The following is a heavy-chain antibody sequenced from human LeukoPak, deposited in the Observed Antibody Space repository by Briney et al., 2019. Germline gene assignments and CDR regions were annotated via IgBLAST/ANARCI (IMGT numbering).Heavy chain of an antibody. CDR3: ARARSGYSGYGPFDY. CDR2: IYAGDSDT. CDR1: GYSFTSYW. Sequence: GESLEISCKGSGYSFTSYWSGGVRQLPGKGREWMGIIYAGDSDTRYSPSFQGQVTISADKSISTAYLQWSSLKASDTAMYYCARARSGYSGYGPFDYWGQGTLVTVSS. D-gene: IGHD5-12*01. V-gene: IGHV5-51*01. J-gene: IGHJ4*02.